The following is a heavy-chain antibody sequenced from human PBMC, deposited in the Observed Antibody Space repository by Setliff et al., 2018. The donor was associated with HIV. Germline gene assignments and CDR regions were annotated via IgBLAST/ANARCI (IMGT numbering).Heavy chain of an antibody. V-gene: IGHV4-59*05. D-gene: IGHD6-19*01. Sequence: SETLSLTCSVSGDSISNYFWTWIRQPAGKGLEWIGSIYYSGSTYYNPSLKSRVTISVDTSKNQFSLKLSAVTAADTAVYYCARQGVAVAGNGWFDPWGRGTLVTVSS. CDR3: ARQGVAVAGNGWFDP. CDR1: GDSISNYF. J-gene: IGHJ5*02. CDR2: IYYSGST.